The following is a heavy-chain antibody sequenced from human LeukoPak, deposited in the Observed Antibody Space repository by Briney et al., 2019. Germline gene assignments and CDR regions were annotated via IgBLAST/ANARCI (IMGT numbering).Heavy chain of an antibody. Sequence: GGSLRLSCAASGFTFSSYSMNWVRQAPGKGLDWVSSISSSSSYIYYADSVKGRFTISRGNAKNSLYLQMNSLRAEDTAVYYCASGSRDGYNDYWGQGTLVTVSS. V-gene: IGHV3-21*01. J-gene: IGHJ4*02. D-gene: IGHD5-24*01. CDR2: ISSSSSYI. CDR1: GFTFSSYS. CDR3: ASGSRDGYNDY.